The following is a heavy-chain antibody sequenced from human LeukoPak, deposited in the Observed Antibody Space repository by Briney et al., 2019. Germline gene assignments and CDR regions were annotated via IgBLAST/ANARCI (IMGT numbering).Heavy chain of an antibody. CDR3: AELGITMIGGV. J-gene: IGHJ6*04. CDR1: GFTFDDYA. CDR2: ISWNGATF. D-gene: IGHD3-10*02. V-gene: IGHV3-9*01. Sequence: GGSLRLSCAASGFTFDDYAMHWVRQAPGKGLEWVSGISWNGATFYYADSVKGRFTISRDNAKNSLYLQMNSLRAEDTAVYYCAELGITMIGGVWGKGTTVTISS.